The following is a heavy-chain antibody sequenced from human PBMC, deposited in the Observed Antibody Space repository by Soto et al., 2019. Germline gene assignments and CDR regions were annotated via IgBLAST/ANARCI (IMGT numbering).Heavy chain of an antibody. Sequence: GESLKISCKGSGYSFTSYWIGWVRQMPGKGLEWMGIIYPGDSDTRYSPSFQGQVTISADKSISTSYLQWSSLKASDTAMYYCARRAYYDFWSGYWGHYYYYYMDVWGKGTTVTVSS. CDR2: IYPGDSDT. CDR1: GYSFTSYW. J-gene: IGHJ6*03. V-gene: IGHV5-51*01. CDR3: ARRAYYDFWSGYWGHYYYYYMDV. D-gene: IGHD3-3*01.